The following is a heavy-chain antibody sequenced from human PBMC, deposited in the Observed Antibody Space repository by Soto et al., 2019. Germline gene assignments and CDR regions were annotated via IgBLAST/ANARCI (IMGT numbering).Heavy chain of an antibody. Sequence: ASVKVSCKASGYTFTSYAMHWVRQAPGQRLEWMGWTNAGNGNTKYSQKFQGRVTITRDTSASTAYMELSSLRSEDTAVYYCARDHCSSTSCFYDNYYYYYGMDVWGQGTTVTVSS. CDR1: GYTFTSYA. V-gene: IGHV1-3*01. D-gene: IGHD2-2*01. CDR2: TNAGNGNT. CDR3: ARDHCSSTSCFYDNYYYYYGMDV. J-gene: IGHJ6*02.